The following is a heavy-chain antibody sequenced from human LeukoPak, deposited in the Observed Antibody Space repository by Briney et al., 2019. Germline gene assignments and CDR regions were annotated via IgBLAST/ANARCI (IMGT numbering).Heavy chain of an antibody. V-gene: IGHV4-59*01. CDR3: ARAPVYGSGSYYKLRFDP. D-gene: IGHD3-10*01. CDR1: GGSISSYY. CDR2: IYYSGST. Sequence: SETLSLTCTVSGGSISSYYWSWIRQPPGKGLEWIGYIYYSGSTNYNPSLKSRVTISVDTSKNQFSLKLSSVTAADTAVYYCARAPVYGSGSYYKLRFDPWGQGTLVTVSS. J-gene: IGHJ5*02.